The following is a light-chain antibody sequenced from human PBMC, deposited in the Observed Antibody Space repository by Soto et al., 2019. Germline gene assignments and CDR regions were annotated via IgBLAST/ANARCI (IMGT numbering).Light chain of an antibody. CDR1: QSVSSSY. J-gene: IGKJ3*01. V-gene: IGKV3-20*01. CDR2: GAS. Sequence: EIVLTQSPGTLYLSPGERAALSCRASQSVSSSYLAWYQQKPGQAPRLLIYGASSRATGIPDRFSGSGSGTDFTLTISRLETEDYAVYYCQQYGSSPFTFGPGTKVDIK. CDR3: QQYGSSPFT.